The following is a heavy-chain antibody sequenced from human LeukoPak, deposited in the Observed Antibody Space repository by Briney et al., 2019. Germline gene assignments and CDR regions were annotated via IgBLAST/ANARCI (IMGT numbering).Heavy chain of an antibody. Sequence: SETLSLTCTVSGGSISSSSYYWGWIRLPPGKGLEWIGTIYYSGSTYYNPSLKSRVTISIDTSKNQFSLKVSSVTVADTAVYYCARHTYNSGLGDWGQGTLVTVSS. V-gene: IGHV4-39*01. CDR1: GGSISSSSYY. D-gene: IGHD3-16*01. CDR2: IYYSGST. CDR3: ARHTYNSGLGD. J-gene: IGHJ4*02.